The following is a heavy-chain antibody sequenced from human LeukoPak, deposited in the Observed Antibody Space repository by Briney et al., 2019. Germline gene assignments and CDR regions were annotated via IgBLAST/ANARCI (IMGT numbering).Heavy chain of an antibody. CDR2: IYYSGST. V-gene: IGHV4-59*12. Sequence: PSETLSLTCTVSGGSISSYYWSWIRQPPGKGLEWIGYIYYSGSTNYNPSLKGRVTISVDTSKNQFSLKLSSVTAADTAVYYCARVTQGSSDYWGQGTLVTVSS. CDR1: GGSISSYY. J-gene: IGHJ4*02. CDR3: ARVTQGSSDY. D-gene: IGHD3-10*01.